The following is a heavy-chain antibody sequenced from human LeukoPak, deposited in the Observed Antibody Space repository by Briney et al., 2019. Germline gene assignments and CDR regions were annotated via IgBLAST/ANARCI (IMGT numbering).Heavy chain of an antibody. Sequence: RASVKVSCKASGGTFSSYAISWVRQAPGQGLEWMGGIIPIFGTANYAQKFQGRVTITTDESTSTAYMELSSLRSEDTAVYYCASVSNRGYYDILTGYYYRDVWGKGTTVTVSS. CDR3: ASVSNRGYYDILTGYYYRDV. D-gene: IGHD3-9*01. CDR1: GGTFSSYA. V-gene: IGHV1-69*05. CDR2: IIPIFGTA. J-gene: IGHJ6*03.